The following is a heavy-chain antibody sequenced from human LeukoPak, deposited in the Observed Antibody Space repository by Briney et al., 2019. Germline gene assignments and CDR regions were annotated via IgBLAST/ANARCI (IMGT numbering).Heavy chain of an antibody. V-gene: IGHV4-39*02. CDR2: IYYSGST. CDR3: ARESTDIVVVVAATDPLLFDWFDP. CDR1: GGSISSSSYY. D-gene: IGHD2-15*01. J-gene: IGHJ5*02. Sequence: PSETLSLTCTVSGGSISSSSYYWGWIRQPPGKGLEWIGSIYYSGSTYYNPSLKSRVTISVDTSKNQFSLKLSSLTAADTAVYYCARESTDIVVVVAATDPLLFDWFDPWGQGTLVTVSS.